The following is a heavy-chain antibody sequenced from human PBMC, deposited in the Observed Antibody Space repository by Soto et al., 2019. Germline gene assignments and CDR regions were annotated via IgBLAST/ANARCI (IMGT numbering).Heavy chain of an antibody. J-gene: IGHJ4*02. Sequence: EAHLVESGGGLVQPGGPLRLSCAASGFTFSDNPMNWVRLAPGKGLEWVSHIRSDGTTIYYADSVKGRFTISRDNAKNSLYLHMNSLRDEDTAIYYCVRDHDFAFDTWGQGTLVTVSS. CDR3: VRDHDFAFDT. D-gene: IGHD2-21*02. CDR2: IRSDGTTI. V-gene: IGHV3-48*02. CDR1: GFTFSDNP.